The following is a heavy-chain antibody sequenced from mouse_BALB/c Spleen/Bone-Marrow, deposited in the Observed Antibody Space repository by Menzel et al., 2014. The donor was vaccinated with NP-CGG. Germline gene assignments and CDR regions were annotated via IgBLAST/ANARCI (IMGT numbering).Heavy chain of an antibody. CDR2: ISSGSSTI. Sequence: DVMLVESGGGLVQPGGPRKLSCAASGFTFSSFGMHWVRQTPEKGLEWVAYISSGSSTIYYADTVKGRFTISRDNPKNTLFLQVTSLRSEDTAMYYCTRGGNWDDLDYWGQGTTLTVSS. CDR3: TRGGNWDDLDY. D-gene: IGHD4-1*01. CDR1: GFTFSSFG. V-gene: IGHV5-17*02. J-gene: IGHJ2*01.